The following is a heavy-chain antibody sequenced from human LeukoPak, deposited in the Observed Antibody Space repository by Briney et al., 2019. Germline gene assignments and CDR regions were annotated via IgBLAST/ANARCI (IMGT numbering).Heavy chain of an antibody. V-gene: IGHV4-31*03. Sequence: KTSETLSLTCTVSGGSISSGGYYWSWIRQHPGKGLEWIGYIYYSGSTYYNPSLKSRVTISVDTSKNQFSLKLSSVTATDTAVYYCARDKSLDYWGQGTLVTVSS. J-gene: IGHJ4*02. CDR2: IYYSGST. CDR3: ARDKSLDY. CDR1: GGSISSGGYY.